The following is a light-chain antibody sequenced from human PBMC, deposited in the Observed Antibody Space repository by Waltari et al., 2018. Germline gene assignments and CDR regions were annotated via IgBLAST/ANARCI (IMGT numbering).Light chain of an antibody. V-gene: IGLV4-69*01. CDR3: QTGGHGTWV. CDR2: VNSDGSH. Sequence: QLVLTQSPSASASLGASVKLTCTLSSGHSSNVIAWHQQQPAKGPRYLLKVNSDGSHRKGDDVPDRFSGSGSGAERYITISSLQSEDEADDYCQTGGHGTWVFGGGTKLTVL. CDR1: SGHSSNV. J-gene: IGLJ3*02.